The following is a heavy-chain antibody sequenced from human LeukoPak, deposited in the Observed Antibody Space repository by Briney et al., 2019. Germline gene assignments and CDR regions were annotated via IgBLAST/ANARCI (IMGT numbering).Heavy chain of an antibody. CDR3: ARRGGSNGWGAFDI. J-gene: IGHJ3*02. D-gene: IGHD6-19*01. CDR1: GITFRNHA. V-gene: IGHV3-23*01. Sequence: GGSLRLSCVGSGITFRNHAMNWVRLAPGKGLEWISTSGGGGRDTYYGDSVKGRFTISRDNPKNILYLQMNSLNGADTALYYCARRGGSNGWGAFDIWGQGTMVTVSS. CDR2: SGGGGRDT.